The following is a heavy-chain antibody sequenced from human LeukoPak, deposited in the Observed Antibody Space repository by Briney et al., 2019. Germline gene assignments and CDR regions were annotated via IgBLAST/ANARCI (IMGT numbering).Heavy chain of an antibody. J-gene: IGHJ3*02. Sequence: SETLSLTCTVSGGSISSYYWSWIRQPPGKGLEWIGYIYTSGSTNYNPSLKSRVTISVDTSKNQFSLKLSSVTAADTAVYYCARPSGSYYRDAFGIWGQGTMVTVSS. V-gene: IGHV4-4*09. CDR1: GGSISSYY. CDR2: IYTSGST. D-gene: IGHD1-26*01. CDR3: ARPSGSYYRDAFGI.